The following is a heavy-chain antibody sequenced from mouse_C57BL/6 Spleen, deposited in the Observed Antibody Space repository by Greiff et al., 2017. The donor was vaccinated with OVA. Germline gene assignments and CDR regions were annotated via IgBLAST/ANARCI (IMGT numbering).Heavy chain of an antibody. V-gene: IGHV1-18*01. D-gene: IGHD1-1*01. CDR3: ARGHYYYGSSPFDY. J-gene: IGHJ2*01. CDR1: GYTFTDYN. CDR2: INPNNGGT. Sequence: EVQLQQSGPELVKPGASVKIPCKASGYTFTDYNMDWVKQSHGKSLEWIGDINPNNGGTIYNQKFKGKATLTVDKSSSPAYMELRSLTSEDTAVYYCARGHYYYGSSPFDYWGQGTTLTVSS.